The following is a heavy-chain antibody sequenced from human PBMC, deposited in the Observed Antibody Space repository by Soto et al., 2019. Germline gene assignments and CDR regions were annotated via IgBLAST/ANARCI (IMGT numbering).Heavy chain of an antibody. J-gene: IGHJ4*02. Sequence: QLQLQESRPRLVMPSETLSLTCTVSGGSITNINYYWGWIRQPPGKGLEWIGSTHYRGITYYNPCLKSRVTISTDTSKNHFSLKLTSVTAADTAVYYCAKNGEIGGQGPRVTVSS. V-gene: IGHV4-39*02. CDR2: THYRGIT. D-gene: IGHD3-10*01. CDR3: AKNGEI. CDR1: GGSITNINYY.